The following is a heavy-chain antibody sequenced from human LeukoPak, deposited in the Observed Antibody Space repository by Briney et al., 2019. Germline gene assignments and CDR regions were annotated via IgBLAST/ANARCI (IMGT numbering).Heavy chain of an antibody. J-gene: IGHJ4*02. Sequence: GGSLRLSCADSGITFSGNWMSWVRQAPGKGLEWVAHIKPDGSEKYYVDSVRGRFTISRDNAENSLYLEMNSLRAEDTAVYYCARDRDWSFDYWGQGTLVTVSS. V-gene: IGHV3-7*05. D-gene: IGHD3/OR15-3a*01. CDR3: ARDRDWSFDY. CDR1: GITFSGNW. CDR2: IKPDGSEK.